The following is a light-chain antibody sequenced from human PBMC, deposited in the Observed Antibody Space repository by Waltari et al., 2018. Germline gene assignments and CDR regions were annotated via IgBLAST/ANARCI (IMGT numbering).Light chain of an antibody. J-gene: IGKJ3*01. CDR3: QQYGSSPRT. CDR2: APS. CDR1: QSVDVNF. V-gene: IGKV3-20*01. Sequence: VLTQSPGTLSLSPGARPTLSCRASQSVDVNFLAWYQQKPGQAPRLLIYAPSYRAAGIPDRFSGSGSGTDFTLTISRLEPEDFAVYFCQQYGSSPRTFGPGTKEDV.